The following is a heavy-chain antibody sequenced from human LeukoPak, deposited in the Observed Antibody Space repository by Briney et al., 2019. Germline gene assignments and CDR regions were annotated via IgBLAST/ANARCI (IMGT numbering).Heavy chain of an antibody. Sequence: PGGSLRLSCAASGITFSNFAMSWVRQAPGKGLEWVSVISGSGDSTYYADSVKGRFTISRDNSKNTLYLQMNSLRAEDTAVYYCAKDTQYCSTTSCSGAFDIWGQGTMVTVSS. V-gene: IGHV3-23*01. CDR1: GITFSNFA. D-gene: IGHD2-2*01. CDR2: ISGSGDST. J-gene: IGHJ3*02. CDR3: AKDTQYCSTTSCSGAFDI.